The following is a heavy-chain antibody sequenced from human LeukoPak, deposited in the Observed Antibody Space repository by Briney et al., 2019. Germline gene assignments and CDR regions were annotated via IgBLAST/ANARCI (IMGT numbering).Heavy chain of an antibody. CDR3: ARLGGYSGYEDY. CDR1: GFTFSSYA. J-gene: IGHJ4*02. CDR2: ISYDGNNK. Sequence: GRSLRLSCAASGFTFSSYAVHWVRQAPGKGLEWVAVISYDGNNKYYADSVKGRFTISRDNSKNTLYLQMNSLQTEDTAVYYCARLGGYSGYEDYWGQGTLVTVSS. D-gene: IGHD5-12*01. V-gene: IGHV3-30-3*01.